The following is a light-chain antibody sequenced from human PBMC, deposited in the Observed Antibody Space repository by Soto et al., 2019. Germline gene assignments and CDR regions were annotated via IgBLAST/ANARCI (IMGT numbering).Light chain of an antibody. Sequence: QSALTQPPSASGSPGQSVTISCTGTSSDVGGYNYVSWYQQHPGKAPKRMIDEATKRPSGVSNRFSGSKSGNTASLPISGLQAEDEADYYCCAYAGSGTVVFGGGTQLTV. CDR1: SSDVGGYNY. V-gene: IGLV2-23*01. CDR2: EAT. J-gene: IGLJ3*02. CDR3: CAYAGSGTVV.